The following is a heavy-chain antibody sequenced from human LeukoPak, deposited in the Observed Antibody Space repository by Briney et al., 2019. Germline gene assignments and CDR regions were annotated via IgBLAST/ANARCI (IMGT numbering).Heavy chain of an antibody. J-gene: IGHJ5*02. CDR3: ARLNCSSTSCPVWFDP. V-gene: IGHV5-51*01. CDR2: IYPGDSDT. CDR1: GSIFTSYW. Sequence: GAALEISCKGSGSIFTSYWIGWVRPLPGKGLEWMGIIYPGDSDTSDSPSLQGQITISADKSISTAYLQWSSLKASETAMYYCARLNCSSTSCPVWFDPWGQGTLVTVSS. D-gene: IGHD2-2*01.